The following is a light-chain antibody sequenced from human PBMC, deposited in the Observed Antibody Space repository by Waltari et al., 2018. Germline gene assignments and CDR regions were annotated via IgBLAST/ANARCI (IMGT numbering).Light chain of an antibody. Sequence: EIVLTQSPGTLSLSPGERATLSCRASQSVSSSYLAWYQQKPGQAPRPLIYGASSRATGIPDRFSGSGSGTDFTLTISRLVPEDFAVYYCQQYSSSRLTFGGGTKVEIK. J-gene: IGKJ4*01. CDR1: QSVSSSY. CDR3: QQYSSSRLT. CDR2: GAS. V-gene: IGKV3-20*01.